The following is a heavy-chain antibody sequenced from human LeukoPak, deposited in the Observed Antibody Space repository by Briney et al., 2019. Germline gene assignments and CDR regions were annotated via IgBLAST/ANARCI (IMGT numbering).Heavy chain of an antibody. CDR2: IIPIFGTA. J-gene: IGHJ6*02. CDR3: ALRQQLVYGMDV. Sequence: ASVKVSCEASGGTFSSYAISWVRQAPGQGLEWMGGIIPIFGTANYAQKFQGRVTITADESTSTAYMELSSLRSEDTAVYYCALRQQLVYGMDVWGQGTTVTVSS. CDR1: GGTFSSYA. V-gene: IGHV1-69*13. D-gene: IGHD6-13*01.